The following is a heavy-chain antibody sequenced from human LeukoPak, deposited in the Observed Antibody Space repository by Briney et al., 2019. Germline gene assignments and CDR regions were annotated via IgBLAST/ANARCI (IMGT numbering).Heavy chain of an antibody. CDR3: ARGPVYGDYAPQTFDY. J-gene: IGHJ4*02. Sequence: SETLSLTCTVSGGSISSGGYYWSWIRQHPGKGLEWIGYIYYSGSTYYNPSLKSRVTISVDTSKNQFSLKLSSVTAADTAVYYCARGPVYGDYAPQTFDYWGQGTLVTVSS. D-gene: IGHD4-17*01. CDR1: GGSISSGGYY. V-gene: IGHV4-31*03. CDR2: IYYSGST.